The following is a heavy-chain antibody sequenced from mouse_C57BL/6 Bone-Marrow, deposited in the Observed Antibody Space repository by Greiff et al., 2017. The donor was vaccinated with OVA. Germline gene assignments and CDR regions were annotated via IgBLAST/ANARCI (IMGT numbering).Heavy chain of an antibody. V-gene: IGHV1-50*01. CDR1: GYTFTSYW. CDR3: ARAIYYSNFDY. D-gene: IGHD1-1*01. Sequence: VQLQQPGAELVKPGASVKLSCKASGYTFTSYWMQWVKQRPGQGLEWIGEIDPSDSYTNYNQKFKGKATLTVDTSSRTAYMPLSSLTSEDSAVYYCARAIYYSNFDYWGQGTTLTVSS. J-gene: IGHJ2*01. CDR2: IDPSDSYT.